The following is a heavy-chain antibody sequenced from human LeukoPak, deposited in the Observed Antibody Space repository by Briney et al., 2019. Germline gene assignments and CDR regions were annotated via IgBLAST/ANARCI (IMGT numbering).Heavy chain of an antibody. V-gene: IGHV4-59*08. Sequence: SETLSLTCTVSGGSINSHSWSWIRQPPGKGLEWIGDIYYSGSTKYNPSLKSRVTISVDTSKNHLSLKLSSVLAADTAIYYCVRRDYTGWNYFDYWGQGILVTVSS. J-gene: IGHJ4*02. CDR3: VRRDYTGWNYFDY. D-gene: IGHD2-8*02. CDR1: GGSINSHS. CDR2: IYYSGST.